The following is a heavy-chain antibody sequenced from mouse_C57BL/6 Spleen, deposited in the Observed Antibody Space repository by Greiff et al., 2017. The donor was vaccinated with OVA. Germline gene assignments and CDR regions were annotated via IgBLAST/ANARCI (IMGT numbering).Heavy chain of an antibody. J-gene: IGHJ4*01. CDR2: IYPRSGNT. V-gene: IGHV1-81*01. D-gene: IGHD4-1*01. Sequence: QVQLQQSGAELARPGASVKLSCKASGYTFTSYGISWVKQRTGQGLEWIGEIYPRSGNTYYNEKLKGKATLTADKSSSTAYMELRSLTSEDSAVYFCTPLGRDAMDYWGQGTSVTVSS. CDR3: TPLGRDAMDY. CDR1: GYTFTSYG.